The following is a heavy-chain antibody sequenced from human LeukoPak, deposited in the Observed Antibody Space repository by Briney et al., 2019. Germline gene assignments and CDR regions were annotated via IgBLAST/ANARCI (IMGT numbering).Heavy chain of an antibody. Sequence: ASVKVSCKASGGTFSSYAISWVRQAPGQGLEWMGGIITIFGTANYAQKFQGRVTITTDESTSTAYMELSSLRSEDTAVYYCARDLAAYYGSGSTPGWFDPWGQGTLVTVSS. CDR3: ARDLAAYYGSGSTPGWFDP. J-gene: IGHJ5*02. CDR2: IITIFGTA. D-gene: IGHD3-10*01. V-gene: IGHV1-69*05. CDR1: GGTFSSYA.